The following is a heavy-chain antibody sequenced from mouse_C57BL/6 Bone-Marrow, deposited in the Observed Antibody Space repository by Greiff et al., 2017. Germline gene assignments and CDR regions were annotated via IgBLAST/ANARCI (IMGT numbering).Heavy chain of an antibody. CDR1: GYSFTDYN. J-gene: IGHJ2*01. V-gene: IGHV1-39*01. CDR3: SRTGTTVVATLYYFDY. D-gene: IGHD1-1*01. Sequence: VQLQQSGPELVKPGASVKISCKASGYSFTDYNMNWVKQSNGKSLEWIGVINPNYGTTSYNQKFKGKATLTVDQSSSTAYMQLNSLTSENSAVYDCSRTGTTVVATLYYFDYWGQGTTPTVSS. CDR2: INPNYGTT.